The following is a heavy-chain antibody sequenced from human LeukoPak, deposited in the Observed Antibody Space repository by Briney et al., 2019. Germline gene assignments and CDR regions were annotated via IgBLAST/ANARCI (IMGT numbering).Heavy chain of an antibody. CDR2: INPNSGGT. CDR1: GYTFSDYY. D-gene: IGHD6-13*01. V-gene: IGHV1-2*02. CDR3: ARGGVRTAASSLGY. J-gene: IGHJ4*01. Sequence: GASVKVSCKASGYTFSDYYLHRVRQAPGQGLEWMGWINPNSGGTNFAQKFRGRVTMTRDTSITTAYMELTRLKSDDTAVYYCARGGVRTAASSLGYWGQGTLVTVSS.